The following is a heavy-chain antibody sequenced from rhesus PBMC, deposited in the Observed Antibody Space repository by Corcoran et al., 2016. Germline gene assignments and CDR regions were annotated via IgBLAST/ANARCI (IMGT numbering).Heavy chain of an antibody. CDR2: ISGSGGST. D-gene: IGHD2-21*01. V-gene: IGHV4-173*01. J-gene: IGHJ3*01. CDR3: ARVEYCTGSGCYGAFDF. Sequence: QLQLQESGPGLVKPSETLSLTCAVSGGSISSNYWSWIRQPPGKGLEWIGRISGSGGSTDSNPSLKSRVTISTDTSKNQFSLKLSSVTAADTAVYYCARVEYCTGSGCYGAFDFWGQGLRVTVSS. CDR1: GGSISSNY.